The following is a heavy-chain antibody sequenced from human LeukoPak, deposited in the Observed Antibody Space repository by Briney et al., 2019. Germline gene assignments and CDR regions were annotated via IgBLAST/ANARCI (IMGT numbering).Heavy chain of an antibody. Sequence: GGTLTLSCVASGFTFSSYDMSGVRPAPGKGLEWVSSFSVSGGNTYYAASVKGRCTISRDSSKNTLYLQMNSLRAEDTAVYYCARVTYGSGTYGALDDWGQGTLVTVSS. D-gene: IGHD3-10*01. CDR2: FSVSGGNT. V-gene: IGHV3-23*01. CDR1: GFTFSSYD. CDR3: ARVTYGSGTYGALDD. J-gene: IGHJ4*02.